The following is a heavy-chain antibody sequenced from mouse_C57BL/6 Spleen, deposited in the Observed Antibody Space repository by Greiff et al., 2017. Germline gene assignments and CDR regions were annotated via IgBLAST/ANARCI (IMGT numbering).Heavy chain of an antibody. CDR2: ISSGSSTI. J-gene: IGHJ1*03. CDR1: GFTFSDYG. V-gene: IGHV5-17*01. Sequence: EVMLVESGGGLVKPGGSLKLSCAASGFTFSDYGMNWVRQAPEKGLEWVAYISSGSSTIYYADTVKGRFTISRDNAKNTLFRQMTSLRSEDTAMYYCARLTGTYWYVDVWGKGTTVTVSS. D-gene: IGHD4-1*01. CDR3: ARLTGTYWYVDV.